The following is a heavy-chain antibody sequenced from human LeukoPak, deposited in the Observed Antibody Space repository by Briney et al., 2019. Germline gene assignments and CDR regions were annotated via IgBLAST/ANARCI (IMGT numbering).Heavy chain of an antibody. J-gene: IGHJ1*01. Sequence: GASVKVSCKASGYTFTGYYMHWVRQAPGQGLEWMGWINPNSGGTNYAQKFQGRVTMTRDTSISTAYMELSRLRSDDTAVYYCARDLRYFDWLLEHWGQGTLVTVSS. CDR3: ARDLRYFDWLLEH. CDR2: INPNSGGT. D-gene: IGHD3-9*01. CDR1: GYTFTGYY. V-gene: IGHV1-2*02.